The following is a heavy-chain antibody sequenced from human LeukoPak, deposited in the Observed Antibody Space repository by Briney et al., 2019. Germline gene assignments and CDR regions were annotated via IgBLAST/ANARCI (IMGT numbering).Heavy chain of an antibody. CDR1: GYTFTSYD. D-gene: IGHD6-13*01. J-gene: IGHJ4*02. CDR3: AREISSSWEYYFDY. V-gene: IGHV1-8*03. CDR2: MNPNSGNT. Sequence: ASVKVSCKASGYTFTSYDINWVRQATGQGLEWMGWMNPNSGNTGYAQKFQGRVTITRNTSISTAYMELSSLRSEDTAVYYCAREISSSWEYYFDYWGQGTLVTASS.